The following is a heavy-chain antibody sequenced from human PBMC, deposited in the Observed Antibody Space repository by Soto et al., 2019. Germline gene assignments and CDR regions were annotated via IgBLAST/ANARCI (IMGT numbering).Heavy chain of an antibody. D-gene: IGHD5-18*01. CDR3: AAHRGNTYGPLDD. CDR1: GVSIKSDNW. V-gene: IGHV4-4*02. J-gene: IGHJ4*02. Sequence: QVQLQESGPGLVKPSGTLSLTCAVSGVSIKSDNWWTWVRQSPGKGLEWIAEIYHSGGTNYNPSLRPRVTISVDMSTNQFSLKLTSVTAADTAVYYCAAHRGNTYGPLDDWGQGNLVTVSS. CDR2: IYHSGGT.